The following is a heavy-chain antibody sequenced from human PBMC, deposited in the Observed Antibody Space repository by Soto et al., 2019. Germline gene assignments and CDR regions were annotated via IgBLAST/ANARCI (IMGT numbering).Heavy chain of an antibody. J-gene: IGHJ4*02. CDR2: IYSGGST. V-gene: IGHV3-53*01. CDR3: ARGDGYNPYFDY. CDR1: GFTVSSND. D-gene: IGHD5-12*01. Sequence: GSLRLSCAASGFTVSSNDMTLVLQAPGKGLEWVSVIYSGGSTYYADSVKGRFTISRDNSKNTLYLQMNSLRAEDTAVYYCARGDGYNPYFDYWGQGTLVTVYS.